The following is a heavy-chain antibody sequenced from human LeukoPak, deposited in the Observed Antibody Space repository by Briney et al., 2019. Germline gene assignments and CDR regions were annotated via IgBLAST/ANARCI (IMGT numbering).Heavy chain of an antibody. CDR2: ISSSSSYI. CDR3: AQLTGDRRDY. Sequence: GGSLRLSCAASGFTFSSYSMNWVRQAPGKGLEWVSSISSSSSYIYYADSVKGRFTISRDIAKNSLYLQMDSLRAEDTAVYYCAQLTGDRRDYWGQGTLVTVSS. V-gene: IGHV3-21*01. CDR1: GFTFSSYS. J-gene: IGHJ4*02. D-gene: IGHD7-27*01.